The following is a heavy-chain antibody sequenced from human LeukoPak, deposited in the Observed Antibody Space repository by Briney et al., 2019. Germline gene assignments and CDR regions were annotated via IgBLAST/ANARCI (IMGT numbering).Heavy chain of an antibody. CDR1: GGSISSYY. J-gene: IGHJ6*02. Sequence: SETLSLTCTVSGGSISSYYWSWIRQPPGKGLEWIGYIYYSGRTNYNPSLKSRATISVDTSKNQFSLKLSSVTAADTAVYYCARDWAARPYYYYYGMDVWGQGTTVTVSS. CDR3: ARDWAARPYYYYYGMDV. D-gene: IGHD6-6*01. CDR2: IYYSGRT. V-gene: IGHV4-59*01.